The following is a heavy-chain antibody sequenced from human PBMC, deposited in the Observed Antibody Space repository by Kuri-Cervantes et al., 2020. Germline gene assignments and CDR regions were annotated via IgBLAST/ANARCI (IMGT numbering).Heavy chain of an antibody. Sequence: ESLKISCTVSGGSISSYYWSWIRQPPGKGLEWIGYIYYSGSTNYNPSLKSRVTISVDTSKNQFSLKLSSVTAADTAVYYCARDSRAAAGVDYWGQGTLVTVSS. CDR2: IYYSGST. CDR3: ARDSRAAAGVDY. V-gene: IGHV4-59*01. D-gene: IGHD6-13*01. CDR1: GGSISSYY. J-gene: IGHJ4*02.